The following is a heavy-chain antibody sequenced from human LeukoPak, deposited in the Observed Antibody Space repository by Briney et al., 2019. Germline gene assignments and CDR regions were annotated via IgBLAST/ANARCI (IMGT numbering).Heavy chain of an antibody. V-gene: IGHV3-53*01. Sequence: GGSLRLSCAASGFAVSSNYMSWVRQAPGKGLEWVSVIYSGGSTYYADSVKGRFTISRDNSKNTLYLQMNSLRAEDTAVYYCARGYGGNSPFDYWGQGTLVTVSS. CDR2: IYSGGST. CDR3: ARGYGGNSPFDY. D-gene: IGHD4-23*01. J-gene: IGHJ4*02. CDR1: GFAVSSNY.